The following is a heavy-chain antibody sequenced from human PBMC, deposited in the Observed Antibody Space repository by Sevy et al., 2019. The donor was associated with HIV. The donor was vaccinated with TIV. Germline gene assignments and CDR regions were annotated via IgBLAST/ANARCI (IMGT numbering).Heavy chain of an antibody. CDR2: ISGSGGST. CDR3: ARVSGDYYYYYGMDV. CDR1: GFTFRSYA. J-gene: IGHJ6*02. Sequence: GESLKISCAASGFTFRSYAMSWVRQAPGKGLEWVSGISGSGGSTYYADSVKGRFTISRDNSKNTLYLQMNSLRAEDTAVYYCARVSGDYYYYYGMDVWGQGTTVTVSS. D-gene: IGHD3-10*01. V-gene: IGHV3-23*01.